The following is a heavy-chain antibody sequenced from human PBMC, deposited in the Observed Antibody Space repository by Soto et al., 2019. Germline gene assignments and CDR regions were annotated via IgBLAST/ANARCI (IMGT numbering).Heavy chain of an antibody. CDR2: IFYSGST. J-gene: IGHJ4*02. Sequence: SETLSLTCTVSGGSITGHYWTWIRQPPGKRLEWIGYIFYSGSTNYNPSLKSRVTISVDTSKNQFSLKLSSVTAADTAVYYCARVGATTWHWGQGTLVTVSS. V-gene: IGHV4-59*11. CDR1: GGSITGHY. D-gene: IGHD1-26*01. CDR3: ARVGATTWH.